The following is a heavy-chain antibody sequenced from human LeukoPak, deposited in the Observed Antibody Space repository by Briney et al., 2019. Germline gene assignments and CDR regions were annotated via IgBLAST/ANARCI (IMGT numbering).Heavy chain of an antibody. CDR3: ARDLPRIAVAGSEYYFDY. D-gene: IGHD6-19*01. J-gene: IGHJ4*02. Sequence: PGGSLRLSCAASGFTFSSYWMSWVRQAPGKWLEWVANIKQDGSEKYYVDSVKGRFTISRDNAKNSLYLQMNSLRAEDTAVYYCARDLPRIAVAGSEYYFDYLRQGTLVTVSS. V-gene: IGHV3-7*01. CDR2: IKQDGSEK. CDR1: GFTFSSYW.